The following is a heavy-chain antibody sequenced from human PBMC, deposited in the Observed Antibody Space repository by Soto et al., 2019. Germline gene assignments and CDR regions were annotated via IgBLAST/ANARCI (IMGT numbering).Heavy chain of an antibody. CDR1: GFTFPTSA. V-gene: IGHV1-58*02. D-gene: IGHD5-18*01. Sequence: QMQLVQSGPEVKKPGTSVRVSCKASGFTFPTSAIQWLRQTRGQRLEWIGWIVVGGGNTNFAQNFRQRATSSRDMSTSTAYMDLNSLTSDDTAVYYCATASAGYPFGFDFWGQGTLVTVSS. CDR3: ATASAGYPFGFDF. CDR2: IVVGGGNT. J-gene: IGHJ4*02.